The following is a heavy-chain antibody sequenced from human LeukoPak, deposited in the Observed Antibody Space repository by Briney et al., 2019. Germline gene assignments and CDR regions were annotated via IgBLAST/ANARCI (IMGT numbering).Heavy chain of an antibody. Sequence: SETLSLTCTVSGASISSSSYYWGWIRQPPGKGLEWIGSIYYSGSTYYNPSLKSRVTISVDTSKNQFSLKLSSVTAADTAVYYCARLLDIVVGSNWFDPWGQGTLVTVSS. V-gene: IGHV4-39*01. CDR1: GASISSSSYY. D-gene: IGHD2-2*01. J-gene: IGHJ5*02. CDR2: IYYSGST. CDR3: ARLLDIVVGSNWFDP.